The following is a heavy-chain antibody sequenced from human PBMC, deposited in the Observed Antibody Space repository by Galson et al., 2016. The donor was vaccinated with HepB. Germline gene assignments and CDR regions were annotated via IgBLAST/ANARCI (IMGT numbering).Heavy chain of an antibody. V-gene: IGHV4-34*12. CDR1: GFTVSNNY. Sequence: LRLSCAASGFTVSNNYMSWVRQAPGKGLEWIGEIFHGGSANYNPSLKSRVTISLDTSNNQFSLQLNSVTAAATAAYYCARVNYRDYVSGVFDIWGQGTLVTVSS. D-gene: IGHD4-17*01. CDR2: IFHGGSA. J-gene: IGHJ1*01. CDR3: ARVNYRDYVSGVFDI.